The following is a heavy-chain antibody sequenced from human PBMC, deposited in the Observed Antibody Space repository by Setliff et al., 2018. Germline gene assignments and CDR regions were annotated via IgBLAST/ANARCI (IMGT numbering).Heavy chain of an antibody. CDR1: GYTFRNYA. Sequence: ASVKVSCKASGYTFRNYAFAWVRQAPGQGLEWVGWISVYNGDTNYAQKFQGRVTLTTDTSTSTAYMELGSLTSDDSAFYYCARAPSVELVTIRTNSWFTYWGQGTLVTVSS. V-gene: IGHV1-18*01. CDR3: ARAPSVELVTIRTNSWFTY. J-gene: IGHJ4*02. CDR2: ISVYNGDT. D-gene: IGHD5-18*01.